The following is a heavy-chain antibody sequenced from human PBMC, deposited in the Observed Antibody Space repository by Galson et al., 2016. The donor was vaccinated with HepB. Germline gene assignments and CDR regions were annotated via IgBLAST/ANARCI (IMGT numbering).Heavy chain of an antibody. CDR3: ARDLGFSGQLDF. Sequence: TLSLTCTVSGDSIDSRGYYWSWIRHHPERGLEWIGYINYNGDTYYNPSLKSRLDISRDTSRNQFSLSLKSVTASDTAVYYCARDLGFSGQLDFWGQGALVTVFS. CDR2: INYNGDT. CDR1: GDSIDSRGYY. V-gene: IGHV4-31*03. J-gene: IGHJ4*02. D-gene: IGHD6-19*01.